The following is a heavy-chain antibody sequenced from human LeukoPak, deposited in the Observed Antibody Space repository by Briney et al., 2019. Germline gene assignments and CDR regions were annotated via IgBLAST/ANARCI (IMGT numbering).Heavy chain of an antibody. CDR1: GFTFDDYG. V-gene: IGHV3-20*04. Sequence: GGPLRLSCAASGFTFDDYGMSWVRQAPGKGLEWVSGINWNGGSTGYADSVKGRFTISRDNSKNTLYLQMGSLRAEDMAVFYCARVGDNDAFDIWGQGTVVTVSS. CDR2: INWNGGST. J-gene: IGHJ3*02. CDR3: ARVGDNDAFDI. D-gene: IGHD4-17*01.